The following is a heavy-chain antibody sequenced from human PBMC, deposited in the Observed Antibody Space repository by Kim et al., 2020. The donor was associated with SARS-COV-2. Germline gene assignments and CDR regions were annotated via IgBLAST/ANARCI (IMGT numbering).Heavy chain of an antibody. J-gene: IGHJ4*02. CDR2: IYYSGST. CDR3: ARNSYYYDSSGGPGDY. CDR1: GGSISSGGYY. D-gene: IGHD3-22*01. V-gene: IGHV4-31*03. Sequence: SETLSLTCTVSGGSISSGGYYWSWIRQHPGKGLEWIGYIYYSGSTYYNPSLKSRVTISVDTSKNQFSLKLSSVTAADTAVYYCARNSYYYDSSGGPGDYWGQGTLVTVSS.